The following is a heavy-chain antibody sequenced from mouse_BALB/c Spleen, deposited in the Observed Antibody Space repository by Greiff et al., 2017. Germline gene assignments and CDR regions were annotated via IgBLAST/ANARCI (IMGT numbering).Heavy chain of an antibody. V-gene: IGHV1-15*01. J-gene: IGHJ3*01. Sequence: QVQLQQSGAELVRPGASVTLSCKASGYTFTDYEMHWVKQTPVHGLEWIGAIDPETGGTDYNQEFKGKATLTADKSSSTAYMELRSLTSEDSAVDYCTREEGTGAGMAYWGQGTLVTVSA. CDR1: GYTFTDYE. CDR3: TREEGTGAGMAY. CDR2: IDPETGGT. D-gene: IGHD4-1*01.